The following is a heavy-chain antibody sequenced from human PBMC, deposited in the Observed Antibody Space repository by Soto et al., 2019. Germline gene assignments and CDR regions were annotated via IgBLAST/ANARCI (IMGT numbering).Heavy chain of an antibody. Sequence: QITLKESGPTLVKPTQTLTLTCTFSGFSVTNSGEGVGWIRQPPGKALGWLATLYWDGDKRYSPSLRKRASVSTDTSKSQLVLTMTDMGPEDTGTYFCAHRKTTITVATYFDLWGQGTLVTAS. D-gene: IGHD6-19*01. CDR2: LYWDGDK. CDR3: AHRKTTITVATYFDL. J-gene: IGHJ4*02. CDR1: GFSVTNSGEG. V-gene: IGHV2-5*02.